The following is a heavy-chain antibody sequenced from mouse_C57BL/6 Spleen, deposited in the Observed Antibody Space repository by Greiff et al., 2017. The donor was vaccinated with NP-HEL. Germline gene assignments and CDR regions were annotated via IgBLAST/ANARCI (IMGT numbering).Heavy chain of an antibody. CDR1: GFTFSSYT. J-gene: IGHJ3*01. V-gene: IGHV5-9*01. Sequence: EVKLVESGGGLVKPGGSLKLSCAASGFTFSSYTMSWVRQTPEKRLEWVATISGGGGNTYYPDSVKGRFTISRDNAKNTLYLQMSSLRSEDTALYYCARQELQGLAYWGQGTLVTVSA. D-gene: IGHD1-1*01. CDR2: ISGGGGNT. CDR3: ARQELQGLAY.